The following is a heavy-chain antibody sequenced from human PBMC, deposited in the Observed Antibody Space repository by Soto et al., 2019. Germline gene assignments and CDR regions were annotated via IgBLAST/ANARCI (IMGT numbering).Heavy chain of an antibody. J-gene: IGHJ4*02. D-gene: IGHD6-19*01. V-gene: IGHV3-30-3*01. Sequence: QEQLVESGGGVVQPGRSLRLSCAASGFSFSTSAMHWVRQPPGKGLEWVAVMAYDGSNKFYADSVKGRFTNSRDNSHNTLYLKMNSLKPEDTAVYYCARDGDDSGWYGPACWGQGTRVSVSS. CDR1: GFSFSTSA. CDR2: MAYDGSNK. CDR3: ARDGDDSGWYGPAC.